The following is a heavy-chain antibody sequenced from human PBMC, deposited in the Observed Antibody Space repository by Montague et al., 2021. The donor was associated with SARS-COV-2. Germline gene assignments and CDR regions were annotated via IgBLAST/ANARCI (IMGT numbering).Heavy chain of an antibody. J-gene: IGHJ5*02. CDR3: ARGADYDFGSGFLRYKWFAP. CDR1: GGSISSSTYY. Sequence: SETLSLTCTVSGGSISSSTYYWGWIRQPPGKGLEWIASIYYSGSTYFNPSLKSRLTISVDTSKKQFSLKLNSMTAADTAMYYCARGADYDFGSGFLRYKWFAPWGLGTPVTVSS. D-gene: IGHD3-3*01. CDR2: IYYSGST. V-gene: IGHV4-39*07.